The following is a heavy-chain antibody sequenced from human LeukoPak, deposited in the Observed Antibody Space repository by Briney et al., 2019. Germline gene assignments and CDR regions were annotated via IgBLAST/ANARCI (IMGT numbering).Heavy chain of an antibody. D-gene: IGHD6-19*01. Sequence: SETLSLTCAVYGGSFSGYYWSWIRQPPGKGLEWIGEINRSGSTNYNPSLKSRVTISVDTSKNQFSLKLSSVTAADTAVYYCARGRNSSGWYRYWGQGTLVTVSS. J-gene: IGHJ4*02. CDR2: INRSGST. CDR1: GGSFSGYY. V-gene: IGHV4-34*01. CDR3: ARGRNSSGWYRY.